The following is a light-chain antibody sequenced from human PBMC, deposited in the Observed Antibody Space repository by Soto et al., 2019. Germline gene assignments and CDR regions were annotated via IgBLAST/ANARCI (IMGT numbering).Light chain of an antibody. V-gene: IGKV3-11*01. CDR1: QSVSNY. CDR3: QQRGSWPQYT. CDR2: DTT. J-gene: IGKJ4*01. Sequence: EIVMTQSPATLSVSPGARATLSCRASQSVSNYLAWYQQKPGQAPRLLIYDTTNRATGIPARFSGSGSGTDFTLTISGLEPEDFAVYYCQQRGSWPQYTFGGGTKVDIK.